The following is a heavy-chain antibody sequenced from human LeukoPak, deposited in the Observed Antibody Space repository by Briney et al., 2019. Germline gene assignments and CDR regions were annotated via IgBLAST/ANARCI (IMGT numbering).Heavy chain of an antibody. J-gene: IGHJ4*02. CDR1: GFTFSSYW. Sequence: GGSLRLSCAASGFTFSSYWMSWVRQAPGKGLEWVANIKQDGSEKYYVDSVKGRFTISRDNAQNSLYLQMNGLRVEDTAVYYCAREELWFGELLYDYWGQGTLVTVSS. CDR3: AREELWFGELLYDY. V-gene: IGHV3-7*01. CDR2: IKQDGSEK. D-gene: IGHD3-10*01.